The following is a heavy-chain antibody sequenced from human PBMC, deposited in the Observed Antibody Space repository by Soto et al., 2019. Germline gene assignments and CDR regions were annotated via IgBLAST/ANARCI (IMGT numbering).Heavy chain of an antibody. D-gene: IGHD3-10*01. CDR1: GGSIRSYY. V-gene: IGHV4-59*01. CDR2: IYYSGST. J-gene: IGHJ6*02. Sequence: SETLSLTCTVSGGSIRSYYWSWIRQPPGKRLERIGYIYYSGSTNYNPSIKSRVNISVDTSKNQLSLKLSFVTAADTAVYYCATGGGRFNYGMDVWGQGTTVT. CDR3: ATGGGRFNYGMDV.